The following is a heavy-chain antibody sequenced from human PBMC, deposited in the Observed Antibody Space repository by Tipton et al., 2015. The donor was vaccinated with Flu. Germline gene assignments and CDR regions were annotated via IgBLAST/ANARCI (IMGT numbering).Heavy chain of an antibody. D-gene: IGHD2-15*01. Sequence: QVQLVQSGAEVKKPGASVKVSCKASGYTFTSYGISWVRQAPGQGLEWMGWISAYNGNANYAQKLQGRVTMTTDTSTSTAYMELRSLRSDDTAVYYCARLSSAYIDRYCSGGSCFIGGDYWGQGTLVTVSS. CDR3: ARLSSAYIDRYCSGGSCFIGGDY. V-gene: IGHV1-18*01. CDR1: GYTFTSYG. CDR2: ISAYNGNA. J-gene: IGHJ4*02.